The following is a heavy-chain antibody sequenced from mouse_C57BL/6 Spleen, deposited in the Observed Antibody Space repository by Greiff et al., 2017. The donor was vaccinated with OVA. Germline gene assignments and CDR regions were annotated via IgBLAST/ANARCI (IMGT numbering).Heavy chain of an antibody. CDR3: ARKDYYGSPPFAY. Sequence: VQLKQSGAELVKPGASVKMSCKASGYTFTSYWITWVKQRPGQGLEWIGDIYPGSGSTNYNEKFKSKATLTVDTSSSTASMQLSSLTSEDSAVYYCARKDYYGSPPFAYWGQGTLVTVSA. V-gene: IGHV1-55*01. CDR2: IYPGSGST. CDR1: GYTFTSYW. J-gene: IGHJ3*01. D-gene: IGHD1-1*01.